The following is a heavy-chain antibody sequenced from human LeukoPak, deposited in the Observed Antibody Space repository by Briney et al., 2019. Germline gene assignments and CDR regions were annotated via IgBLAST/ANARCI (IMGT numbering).Heavy chain of an antibody. CDR1: GYTFTSYA. V-gene: IGHV1-3*01. CDR2: INAGNGNT. CDR3: ARDRGTTVTNLDAFDI. Sequence: ASVKVSCKASGYTFTSYAMHWVRQAPGQRLEWMGWINAGNGNTKYSQKFQGRVTITRDTSASTAYMELSSLRSEDTAVYYCARDRGTTVTNLDAFDIWGQGTMVTVSS. J-gene: IGHJ3*02. D-gene: IGHD4-17*01.